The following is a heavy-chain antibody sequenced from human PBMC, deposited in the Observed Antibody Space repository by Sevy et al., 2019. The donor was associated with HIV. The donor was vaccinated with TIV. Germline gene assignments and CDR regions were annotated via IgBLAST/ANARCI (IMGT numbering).Heavy chain of an antibody. J-gene: IGHJ4*02. D-gene: IGHD3-22*01. CDR3: VKSTYYYDSSGYYARY. Sequence: ASVKVSCKASGYTFTSYDINWVRQATGQGLEWMGWMNPNSGNTGYAQKFQGRVTMTRNTSISTAYMELSSLRSEDTPVYYCVKSTYYYDSSGYYARYWGQGTLVTVSS. CDR2: MNPNSGNT. CDR1: GYTFTSYD. V-gene: IGHV1-8*01.